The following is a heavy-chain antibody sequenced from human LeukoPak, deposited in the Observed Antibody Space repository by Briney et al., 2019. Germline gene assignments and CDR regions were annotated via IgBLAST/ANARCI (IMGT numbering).Heavy chain of an antibody. CDR2: INPIGST. CDR3: ARGRHDITMIVVVMTSVSYYLDV. J-gene: IGHJ6*03. V-gene: IGHV4-34*01. D-gene: IGHD3-22*01. CDR1: GGSFSGYH. Sequence: SATLSLTCAVYGGSFSGYHWTWIRQSPGKGLEWIGDINPIGSTSYNPSLKTRITITVDTSKNQFSLKLRSVTAADTAVYYCARGRHDITMIVVVMTSVSYYLDVWGKGTTVTVS.